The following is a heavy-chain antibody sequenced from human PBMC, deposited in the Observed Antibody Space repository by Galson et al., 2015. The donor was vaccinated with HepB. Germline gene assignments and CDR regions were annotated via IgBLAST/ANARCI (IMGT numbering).Heavy chain of an antibody. CDR1: GGTFSSYA. CDR3: AKDIQGGDSFWYFDV. Sequence: SVKVSCKASGGTFSSYAISWVRQAPGQGLEWMGDIIPIFNRPKYAQKFQGRVTITADESTNTAYMELSGLRAADTALYFCAKDIQGGDSFWYFDVWGLGTLVTV. J-gene: IGHJ2*01. CDR2: IIPIFNRP. D-gene: IGHD2-21*02. V-gene: IGHV1-69*13.